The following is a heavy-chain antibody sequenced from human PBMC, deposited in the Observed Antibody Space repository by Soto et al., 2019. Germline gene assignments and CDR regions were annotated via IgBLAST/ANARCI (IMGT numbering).Heavy chain of an antibody. CDR2: INPNSGGT. CDR3: ARGAEGSAYYYDSSGYHYDY. V-gene: IGHV1-2*04. D-gene: IGHD3-22*01. Sequence: GASVKVSCKASGYTFTGYYMHWVRQAPGQGLEWMGWINPNSGGTNYAQKFQGWVTMTRDTSISTAHMELSRLRSDDTAVYYCARGAEGSAYYYDSSGYHYDYWGQGTLVTVS. J-gene: IGHJ4*02. CDR1: GYTFTGYY.